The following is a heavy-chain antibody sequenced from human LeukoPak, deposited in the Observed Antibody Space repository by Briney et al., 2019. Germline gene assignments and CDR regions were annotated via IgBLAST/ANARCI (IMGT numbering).Heavy chain of an antibody. CDR3: ARGMTQCMDV. V-gene: IGHV1-8*01. CDR1: GYTFTSYD. CDR2: MSPNSGNT. D-gene: IGHD3-16*01. J-gene: IGHJ6*03. Sequence: GASVKVSCKTSGYTFTSYDINWVRQATGQGREWMGYMSPNSGNTGYVQKFQGRVTMTRNTSINTAYMELSSLRSEDAAVYYCARGMTQCMDVWGKGTTVTVSS.